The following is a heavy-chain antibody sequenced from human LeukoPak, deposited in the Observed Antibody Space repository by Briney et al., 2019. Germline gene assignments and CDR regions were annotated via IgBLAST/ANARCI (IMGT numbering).Heavy chain of an antibody. CDR2: INHSGST. CDR3: ARGYRNRRMVRGVYYYYYMDV. V-gene: IGHV4-34*01. D-gene: IGHD3-10*01. Sequence: ASETLSLTCAVYGGSFSGYYWSWIRQPPGKGLEWIGEINHSGSTNYNPSLKSRVTISVDTSKNQFSLKLSSVTAADTAVYYCARGYRNRRMVRGVYYYYYMDVWGKGTTVTISS. CDR1: GGSFSGYY. J-gene: IGHJ6*03.